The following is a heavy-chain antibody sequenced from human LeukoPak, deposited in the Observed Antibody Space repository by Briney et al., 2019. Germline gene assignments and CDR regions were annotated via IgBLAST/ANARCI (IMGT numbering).Heavy chain of an antibody. CDR3: ARGRRLYYCSSTSCYRNWFDP. Sequence: ASVRVSCKASGYTFTSYGISWVRQAPGQGLEWMGWISAYNGNTNYAQKLQGRVTMTTDTSTSTAYMELRSLRSDDTAVYYCARGRRLYYCSSTSCYRNWFDPWGQGTLATVSS. CDR1: GYTFTSYG. V-gene: IGHV1-18*01. D-gene: IGHD2-2*02. J-gene: IGHJ5*02. CDR2: ISAYNGNT.